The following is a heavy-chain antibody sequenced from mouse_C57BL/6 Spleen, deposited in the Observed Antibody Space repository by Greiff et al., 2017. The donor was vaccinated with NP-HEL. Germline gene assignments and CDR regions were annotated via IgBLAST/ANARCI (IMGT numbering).Heavy chain of an antibody. CDR3: ARRSVVAYWYFDV. J-gene: IGHJ1*03. Sequence: VKLQESGAELVKPGASVKISCKASGYAFSSYWMNWVKQRPGKGLEWIGQIYPGDGDTNYNGKFKGKATLTADKSSSTAYMQLSSLTSEDSAVYFCARRSVVAYWYFDVWGTGTTVTVSS. V-gene: IGHV1-80*01. D-gene: IGHD1-1*01. CDR1: GYAFSSYW. CDR2: IYPGDGDT.